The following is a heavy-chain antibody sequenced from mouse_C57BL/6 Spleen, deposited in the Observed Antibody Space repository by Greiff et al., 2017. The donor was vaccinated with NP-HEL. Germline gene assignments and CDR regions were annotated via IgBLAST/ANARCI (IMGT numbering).Heavy chain of an antibody. CDR2: ISYDGSN. J-gene: IGHJ3*01. V-gene: IGHV3-6*01. Sequence: EVKLQESGPGLVKPSQSLSLTCSVTGYSITSGYYWNWIRQFPGNKLEWMGYISYDGSNNYNPSLKNRISITRDTSKNQFFLKLNSVTTEDTATYYCARPHYYGSGAWFAYWGQGTLVTVSA. CDR1: GYSITSGYY. D-gene: IGHD1-1*01. CDR3: ARPHYYGSGAWFAY.